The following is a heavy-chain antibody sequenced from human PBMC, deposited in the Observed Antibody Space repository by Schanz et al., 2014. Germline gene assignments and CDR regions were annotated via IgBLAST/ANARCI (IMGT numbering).Heavy chain of an antibody. J-gene: IGHJ3*02. CDR3: AKSDAFDI. Sequence: EVQLVESGGGLVQPGGSLRLSCAASGFTFSNYWMHWVRQAPGKGLVWVSRINGDGSRTAYADSVKGRFTISRDNAKNTLYLQMNSLRAEDTAVYYCAKSDAFDIWGQGTWVTGSS. CDR2: INGDGSRT. CDR1: GFTFSNYW. V-gene: IGHV3-74*01.